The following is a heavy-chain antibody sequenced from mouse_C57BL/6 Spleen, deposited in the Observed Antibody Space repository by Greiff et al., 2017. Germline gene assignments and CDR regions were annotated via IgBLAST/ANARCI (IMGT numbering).Heavy chain of an antibody. Sequence: VQLQPSGAELARPGASVKMSCKASGYTFTSYTMHWVKQRPGQGLEWIGYINPSSGYTKYNQKFKDKATLTADKSSSTAYMQLSSLTSEDSAVYYCARDGLAYYSNYDYWGQGTTLTVSS. D-gene: IGHD2-5*01. V-gene: IGHV1-4*01. CDR2: INPSSGYT. CDR1: GYTFTSYT. J-gene: IGHJ2*01. CDR3: ARDGLAYYSNYDY.